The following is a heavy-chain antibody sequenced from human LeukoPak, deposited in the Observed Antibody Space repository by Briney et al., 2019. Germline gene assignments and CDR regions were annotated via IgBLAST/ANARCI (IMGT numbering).Heavy chain of an antibody. D-gene: IGHD6-6*01. Sequence: LPFTCTVPGGAISSHYRSWIRQPPPKGLEWMGTICYSGTTYYSPSLTRRVTISLDTAKNQFSLKLSSVPAADTAIYYCARDFSCSSTDYYYYMDVWGKGTTVTVSS. J-gene: IGHJ6*03. V-gene: IGHV4-59*11. CDR1: GGAISSHY. CDR3: ARDFSCSSTDYYYYMDV. CDR2: ICYSGTT.